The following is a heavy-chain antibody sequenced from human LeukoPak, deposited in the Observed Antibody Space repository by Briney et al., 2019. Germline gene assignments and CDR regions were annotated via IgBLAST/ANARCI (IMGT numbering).Heavy chain of an antibody. Sequence: PSETLSLTCTVSGASVNSFYWNWIRQPPGKGLEWIGYIPNRGSPNYNPSLKSRVTMSIDTSKNQFSLKLNSVTAADTAVYFCARGRDLGQDYWGQGTLVTVSS. V-gene: IGHV4-59*02. J-gene: IGHJ4*02. CDR3: ARGRDLGQDY. CDR1: GASVNSFY. D-gene: IGHD3-16*01. CDR2: IPNRGSP.